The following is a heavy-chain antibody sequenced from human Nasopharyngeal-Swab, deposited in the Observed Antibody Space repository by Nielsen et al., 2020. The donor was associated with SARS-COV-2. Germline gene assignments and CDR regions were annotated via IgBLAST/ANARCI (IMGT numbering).Heavy chain of an antibody. V-gene: IGHV3-30-3*01. CDR2: IPYDGSNK. CDR1: GFTFSSYA. CDR3: AREKSIDEVRVTAMPYYFDY. J-gene: IGHJ4*02. D-gene: IGHD2-21*02. Sequence: GESLKISCAASGFTFSSYAMHWVRQAPGKGLEWVAVIPYDGSNKYYADSVKGRFTISRDNSKNTLYLQMNSLRAEDTAVYYCAREKSIDEVRVTAMPYYFDYWGQGTLVTVSS.